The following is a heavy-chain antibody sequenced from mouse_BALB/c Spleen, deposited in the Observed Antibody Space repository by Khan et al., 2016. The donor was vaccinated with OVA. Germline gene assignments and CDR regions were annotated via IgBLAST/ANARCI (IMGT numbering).Heavy chain of an antibody. CDR3: ASPVITTAKGAMDY. CDR2: ISSGSSTI. J-gene: IGHJ4*01. CDR1: GFTFSSFG. D-gene: IGHD1-2*01. V-gene: IGHV5-17*02. Sequence: EVELVESGGGLVQPGGSRKLSCAASGFTFSSFGMHWVRQAPEKGLEWVAYISSGSSTIYYAASVKGRFTISRDNPKTTLFLQMTSLRSEDTAMYYCASPVITTAKGAMDYWGQGTSVTVSS.